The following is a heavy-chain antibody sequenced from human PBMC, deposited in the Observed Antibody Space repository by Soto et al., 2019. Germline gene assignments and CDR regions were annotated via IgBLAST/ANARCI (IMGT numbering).Heavy chain of an antibody. D-gene: IGHD3-22*01. CDR2: ISAYNGNT. J-gene: IGHJ3*02. CDR1: GYTFTSYG. Sequence: ASVKVSCKASGYTFTSYGISWVRQAPGQGLEWMGWISAYNGNTNYAQKLQGRVTMTTDTSTSTAYMELRSLRSDDTAVYYCARDNMGGSGSFFDAFGIWGQGTMVTVSS. V-gene: IGHV1-18*01. CDR3: ARDNMGGSGSFFDAFGI.